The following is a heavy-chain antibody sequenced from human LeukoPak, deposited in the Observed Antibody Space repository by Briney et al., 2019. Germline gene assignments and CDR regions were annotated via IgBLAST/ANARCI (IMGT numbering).Heavy chain of an antibody. D-gene: IGHD2-15*01. Sequence: GGSLTLSCAAPGFTFSSYAKSWVRQPPGQGLEWVSAISGCGGRTYYPDSVKGRFTISRDNSKNALYLKMHSLRAEDTAVYYCAKDYGYCSGGSCYTAFDYWGQGNLVTVSS. V-gene: IGHV3-23*01. CDR2: ISGCGGRT. J-gene: IGHJ4*02. CDR1: GFTFSSYA. CDR3: AKDYGYCSGGSCYTAFDY.